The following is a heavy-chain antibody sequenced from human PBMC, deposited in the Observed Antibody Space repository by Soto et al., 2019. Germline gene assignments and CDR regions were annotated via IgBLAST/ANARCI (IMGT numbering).Heavy chain of an antibody. CDR1: GFTFSNAW. J-gene: IGHJ1*01. D-gene: IGHD4-17*01. CDR2: IVGSGGST. CDR3: AKAPVPDYGAFGSCVFQL. V-gene: IGHV3-23*01. Sequence: GGSLRLSCAASGFTFSNAWMSWVRKAPGKGLEWVSAIVGSGGSTYYADSVKGRFTISRDNSKNTLYLQMNSLRAEDTAVFYCAKAPVPDYGAFGSCVFQLWGQGTLVTVSS.